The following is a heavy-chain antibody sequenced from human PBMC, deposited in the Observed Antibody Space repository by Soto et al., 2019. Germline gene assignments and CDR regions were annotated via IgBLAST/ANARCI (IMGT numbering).Heavy chain of an antibody. D-gene: IGHD1-26*01. J-gene: IGHJ4*02. CDR2: IVVGSGNT. Sequence: SVKVSCKASGFTFTRSSVQWVRQARGQRLEWIGWIVVGSGNTNYAQKFQERVTITRDMSTSTAYMELSSLRSEDTAVYYCAADSVGRYSGSYYGIDYWGQGTLVTVSS. V-gene: IGHV1-58*01. CDR3: AADSVGRYSGSYYGIDY. CDR1: GFTFTRSS.